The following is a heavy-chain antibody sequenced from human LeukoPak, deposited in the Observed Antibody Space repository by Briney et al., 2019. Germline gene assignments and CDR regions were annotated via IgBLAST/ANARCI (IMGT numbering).Heavy chain of an antibody. V-gene: IGHV1-69*06. Sequence: SVKVSCKASGGTFSSYAISWVRQAPGQGLEWMGGIIPIFGTANYAQKFQGRVTITADKSTSTAYMELSSLRSEDTAVYYCARDRIVAPRSSFDYWGQGTLVTVSS. J-gene: IGHJ4*02. D-gene: IGHD5-12*01. CDR2: IIPIFGTA. CDR1: GGTFSSYA. CDR3: ARDRIVAPRSSFDY.